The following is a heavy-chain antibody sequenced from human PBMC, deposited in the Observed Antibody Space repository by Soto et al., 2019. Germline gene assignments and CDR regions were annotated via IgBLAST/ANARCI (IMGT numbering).Heavy chain of an antibody. CDR2: ISSSGSTI. CDR1: GFTFSDYY. D-gene: IGHD6-19*01. CDR3: ARDTNIAVAALSD. J-gene: IGHJ3*01. V-gene: IGHV3-11*01. Sequence: GGSLRLSCAASGFTFSDYYMSWIRQAPGRGLEWVSYISSSGSTIYYADSVKGRFTISRDNAKNSLYLQMNSLRAEDTAVYYCARDTNIAVAALSDWGQGTMVTVSS.